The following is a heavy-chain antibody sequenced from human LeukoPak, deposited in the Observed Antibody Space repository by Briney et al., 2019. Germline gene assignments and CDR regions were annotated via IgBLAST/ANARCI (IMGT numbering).Heavy chain of an antibody. CDR1: GFTFSSYS. Sequence: GGSLRLSCAASGFTFSSYSMNWVRQAPGKGLEWVSSISSSSSYIYYADSVKGRFTISRDNSKNTVYLQINSLRAEDTAVYYCAREMGSVYSDYWGQGTLVTVSS. J-gene: IGHJ4*02. V-gene: IGHV3-21*01. CDR3: AREMGSVYSDY. CDR2: ISSSSSYI. D-gene: IGHD3-10*01.